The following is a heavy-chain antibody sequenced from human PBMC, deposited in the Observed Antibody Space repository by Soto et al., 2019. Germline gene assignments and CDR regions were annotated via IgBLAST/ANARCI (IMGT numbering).Heavy chain of an antibody. J-gene: IGHJ4*02. Sequence: GGSLRLSCAAAGFTFSSYEMNWVRQAPGKGLEWVSYISRSGSTIYSVDSVKGRFTISRDNAKNSLYLQMNSLRAEDTAVYYCAREDIVATTYFDSWGQGTPVTVSS. D-gene: IGHD5-12*01. CDR2: ISRSGSTI. CDR1: GFTFSSYE. CDR3: AREDIVATTYFDS. V-gene: IGHV3-48*03.